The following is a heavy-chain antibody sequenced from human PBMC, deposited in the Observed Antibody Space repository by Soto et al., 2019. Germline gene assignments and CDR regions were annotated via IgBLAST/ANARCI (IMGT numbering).Heavy chain of an antibody. CDR2: IKPDGSAT. J-gene: IGHJ4*02. V-gene: IGHV3-7*01. D-gene: IGHD2-2*01. CDR3: ARGGYCGPCCYYYFDF. CDR1: GFTFGSYW. Sequence: EVQLVESGGGLVQPGGSLRLSCAVSGFTFGSYWMNWVRLIPGKGLEWVAYIKPDGSATYYVDSVKGRFTISRDNAKNSLYLQMNSLGVEDTSVYYCARGGYCGPCCYYYFDFWGQGTLVTVSS.